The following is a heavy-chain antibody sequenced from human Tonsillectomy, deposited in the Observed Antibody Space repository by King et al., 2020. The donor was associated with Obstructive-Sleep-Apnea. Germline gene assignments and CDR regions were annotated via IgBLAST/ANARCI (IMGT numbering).Heavy chain of an antibody. CDR3: ARDKVYYDSSGPSRYFDL. J-gene: IGHJ2*01. CDR2: ITGSGGST. CDR1: GFTFSIHA. Sequence: VQLVESGGGLVQPGGSLRLSCAASGFTFSIHAMSWVRQAPGKGLEWVTAITGSGGSTYSADSVKGRFTISRDNSKNTLYVQMNSRRADATAVYYCARDKVYYDSSGPSRYFDLWGRGTLVTVSS. D-gene: IGHD3-22*01. V-gene: IGHV3-23*04.